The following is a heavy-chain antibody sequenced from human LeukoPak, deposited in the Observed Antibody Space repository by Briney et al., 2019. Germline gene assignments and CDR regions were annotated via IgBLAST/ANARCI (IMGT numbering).Heavy chain of an antibody. V-gene: IGHV1-2*02. D-gene: IGHD4-17*01. Sequence: ASVKVSCKASGYTFTSYGISWVRQAPGQGLEWMGWTNPNSGGTNYAQKFQGRVTMTRDTSISTAYMELSRLRSDDTAVYYCASFSYGDEDYFDYWGQGTLVTVSS. J-gene: IGHJ4*02. CDR3: ASFSYGDEDYFDY. CDR2: TNPNSGGT. CDR1: GYTFTSYG.